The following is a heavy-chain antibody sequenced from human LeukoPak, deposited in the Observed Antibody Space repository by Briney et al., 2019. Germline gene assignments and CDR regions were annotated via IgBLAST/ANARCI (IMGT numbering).Heavy chain of an antibody. CDR3: AKGRGSSDRRPVDY. CDR1: GFTFSNFA. CDR2: ISASGGST. V-gene: IGHV3-23*01. D-gene: IGHD1-26*01. J-gene: IGHJ4*02. Sequence: PGGSLRLSCAASGFTFSNFAMSWVRQAPGKGLEWVSVISASGGSTYYADSVKGRFTISRDNPKNTLYLQMNSLRAEDTAVYYCAKGRGSSDRRPVDYWGQGILVTVSS.